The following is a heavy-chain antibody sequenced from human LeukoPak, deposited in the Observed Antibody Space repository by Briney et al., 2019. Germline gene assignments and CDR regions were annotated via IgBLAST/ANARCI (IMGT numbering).Heavy chain of an antibody. CDR2: IYYSGST. CDR3: ARENETNYFDY. V-gene: IGHV4-31*03. D-gene: IGHD1-1*01. J-gene: IGHJ4*02. CDR1: GGSISSGDYY. Sequence: PSETLSLTCTVSGGSISSGDYYWSWIRQHPGKGLEWIGYIYYSGSTYYNPSLKSRVTISVDTSKNQFSLKLSSVTAADTAVYYCARENETNYFDYWGQGTLVTVSS.